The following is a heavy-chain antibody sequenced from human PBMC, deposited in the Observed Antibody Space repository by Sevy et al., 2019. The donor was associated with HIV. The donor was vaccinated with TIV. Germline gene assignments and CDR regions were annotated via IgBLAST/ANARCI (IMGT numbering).Heavy chain of an antibody. CDR2: ISGSADAT. CDR1: GFTFSNYA. J-gene: IGHJ4*02. CDR3: VKEVSQYSYSDY. D-gene: IGHD5-18*01. V-gene: IGHV3-23*01. Sequence: GGSLRLSCVASGFTFSNYAMSWVRQTPGKGLEWVSAISGSADATYYTHSVKGRFTISRDNSKNTVYLQMNSLRAEDTAVYYCVKEVSQYSYSDYWGQGTLVTVSS.